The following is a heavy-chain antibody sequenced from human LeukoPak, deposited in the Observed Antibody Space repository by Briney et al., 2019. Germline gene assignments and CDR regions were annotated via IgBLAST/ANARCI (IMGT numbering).Heavy chain of an antibody. D-gene: IGHD2-15*01. V-gene: IGHV3-7*01. CDR1: GFTFSRYW. J-gene: IGHJ3*02. CDR3: ATRNYCSGGSCYNLNDAFDI. CDR2: IKQDGSEK. Sequence: GGSLRLSCAASGFTFSRYWMSWVRQAPGKGLEWVANIKQDGSEKDYVDSVKGRFTVSRDNAKNSLYLQMNSLRAEDTAVYYCATRNYCSGGSCYNLNDAFDIWGQGTMVTVSS.